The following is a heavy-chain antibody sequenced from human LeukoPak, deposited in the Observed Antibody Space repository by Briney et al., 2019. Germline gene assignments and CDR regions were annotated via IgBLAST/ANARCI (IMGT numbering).Heavy chain of an antibody. V-gene: IGHV3-11*06. Sequence: GGSLRHSCAGSGFTFSDYYMSWIRQAPGKGLEWVSSISSSSSYIYYADSVKGRFTISRDNAKNSLYLQMNSLRAEDTAVYYCARDAIAAAGTVDYWGQGTLVTVSS. J-gene: IGHJ4*02. CDR2: ISSSSSYI. CDR1: GFTFSDYY. CDR3: ARDAIAAAGTVDY. D-gene: IGHD6-13*01.